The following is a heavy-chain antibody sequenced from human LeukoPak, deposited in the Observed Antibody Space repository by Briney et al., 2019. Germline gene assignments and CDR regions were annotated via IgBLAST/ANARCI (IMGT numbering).Heavy chain of an antibody. CDR3: AKDMGMTTVTTRYFDY. V-gene: IGHV3-9*01. J-gene: IGHJ4*02. D-gene: IGHD4-17*01. Sequence: GGSLRLSCAASGFTFDDYAMHWVRQAPGKGLEWVSGISWNSGSIGYADSVKGRFTISRDNAKNSLYLQMNSLRAEDTALYYCAKDMGMTTVTTRYFDYWGQGTLVTVSS. CDR1: GFTFDDYA. CDR2: ISWNSGSI.